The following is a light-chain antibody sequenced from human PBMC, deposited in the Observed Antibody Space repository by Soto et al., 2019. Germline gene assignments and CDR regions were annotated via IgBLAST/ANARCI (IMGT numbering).Light chain of an antibody. V-gene: IGLV2-23*01. CDR1: SSTVGGFNV. Sequence: QSALTQPASVSGSPGQSITISCTGTSSTVGGFNVVSWYQQHPGKAPKVIIYEGIKRPSGVSNRFSGSNSDSTASLTISGLPAEDEADYYCCSYVGAPPYVFGTGTKLTVL. CDR2: EGI. J-gene: IGLJ1*01. CDR3: CSYVGAPPYV.